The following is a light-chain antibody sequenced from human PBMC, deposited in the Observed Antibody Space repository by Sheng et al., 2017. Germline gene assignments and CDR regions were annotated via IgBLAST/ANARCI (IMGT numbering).Light chain of an antibody. V-gene: IGKV1-9*01. J-gene: IGKJ1*01. CDR1: QGISTY. Sequence: EIHLTQSPSFVSAFVGDRVTITCRASQGISTYLAWYQQKAGKAPKLLIYATSTLQRGVPSRFSGSGSGTEFTLTITSLQPDDFATYYCQQLNLYPRTFAEGPRWK. CDR2: ATS. CDR3: QQLNLYPRT.